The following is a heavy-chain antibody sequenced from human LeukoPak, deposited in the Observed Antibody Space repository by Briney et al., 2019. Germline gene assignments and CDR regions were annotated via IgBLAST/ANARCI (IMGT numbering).Heavy chain of an antibody. CDR3: ARSALEMYYYYYMDV. CDR1: GYTFTSYY. CDR2: IIPIFGTT. V-gene: IGHV1-69*05. D-gene: IGHD3-3*01. J-gene: IGHJ6*03. Sequence: ASVKVSSKASGYTFTSYYMHWVRQAPGQGLEWMGRIIPIFGTTNYAQKFHGRVTITTDESTSTAYMELSSLRSEDTAAYYCARSALEMYYYYYMDVWGKGTTVTVSS.